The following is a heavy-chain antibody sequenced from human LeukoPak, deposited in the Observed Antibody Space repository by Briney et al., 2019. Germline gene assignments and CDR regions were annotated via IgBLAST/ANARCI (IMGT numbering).Heavy chain of an antibody. CDR3: AKAQQLIFLLDY. CDR2: ISGSGGST. D-gene: IGHD6-13*01. J-gene: IGHJ4*02. V-gene: IGHV3-23*01. CDR1: GFTFSSYA. Sequence: GGSLRLSCAASGFTFSSYAMSWVRQAPGKGLEWVSAISGSGGSTYYADSVKGRFTISSDNSKNTLYLQMNSLRAEDTAVYYCAKAQQLIFLLDYWGQGTLVTVSS.